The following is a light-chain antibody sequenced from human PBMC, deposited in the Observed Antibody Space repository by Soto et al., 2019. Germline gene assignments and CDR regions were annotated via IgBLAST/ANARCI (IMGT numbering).Light chain of an antibody. CDR1: QRISTY. Sequence: DIQMTQSPSSLSASVGDSVTITCRASQRISTYLNWYQQKPGKVPRLLIYAASSLQSGVPSRFSGSGSGTDFTLTISSLQPEDFATYYCQQSYIAPWTFGQGTKVEIK. CDR2: AAS. J-gene: IGKJ1*01. CDR3: QQSYIAPWT. V-gene: IGKV1-39*01.